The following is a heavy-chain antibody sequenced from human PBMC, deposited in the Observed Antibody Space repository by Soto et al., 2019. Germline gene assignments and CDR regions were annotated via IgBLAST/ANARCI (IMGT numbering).Heavy chain of an antibody. D-gene: IGHD3-9*01. V-gene: IGHV1-69*13. CDR1: GGTFSSYA. CDR2: IIPIFGTA. Sequence: ASVKVSCKASGGTFSSYAISWVRQAPGQGLEWMGGIIPIFGTANYAQKFQGRVTITADGSTSTAYMELSSLRSEGTAVYYCAREEMSYDILTGHYYYYGMDVWGQGTTVTVSS. J-gene: IGHJ6*02. CDR3: AREEMSYDILTGHYYYYGMDV.